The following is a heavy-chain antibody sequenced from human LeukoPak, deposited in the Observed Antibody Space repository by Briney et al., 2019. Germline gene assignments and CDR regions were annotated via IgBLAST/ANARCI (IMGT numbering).Heavy chain of an antibody. CDR1: GFTFSSYA. Sequence: GGSLRLSCAASGFTFSSYAMSWVRQAPGKGLEWVSTISGSGGSTYYADSVKGRFTSSRDNSNNTLYLQMNSLRAEDTAVYYCAKDTVELWQYYFDYWGQGTLVTVSS. J-gene: IGHJ4*02. CDR3: AKDTVELWQYYFDY. D-gene: IGHD4-17*01. V-gene: IGHV3-23*01. CDR2: ISGSGGST.